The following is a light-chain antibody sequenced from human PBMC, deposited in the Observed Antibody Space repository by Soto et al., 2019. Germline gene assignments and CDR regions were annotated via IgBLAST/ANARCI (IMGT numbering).Light chain of an antibody. CDR1: QSVSSSY. J-gene: IGKJ2*01. CDR3: QQYGSSLYT. V-gene: IGKV3-20*01. CDR2: GAS. Sequence: EIVLTQSPGTLSLSPGERATLSCRASQSVSSSYLAWYQQKPGQAPRLLIYGASSRATGIPDRFSSSGSGIDFTLTISRLEPEDFAVYYCQQYGSSLYTFGQGTKLGIK.